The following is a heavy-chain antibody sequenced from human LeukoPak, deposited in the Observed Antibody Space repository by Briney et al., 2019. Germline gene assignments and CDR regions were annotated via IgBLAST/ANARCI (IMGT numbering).Heavy chain of an antibody. V-gene: IGHV3-13*01. CDR2: IGTAGDT. J-gene: IGHJ6*02. CDR3: ARGGYSYASGYYYYGMDV. CDR1: GFTFSSYD. Sequence: PGGSLRLSCAASGFTFSSYDMHWVRQATGKGLEWVSAIGTAGDTYYPGSVKGRFTISRENAKNSLYLQMSSLRAGDTAVYYCARGGYSYASGYYYYGMDVWGQGTTVTVSS. D-gene: IGHD5-18*01.